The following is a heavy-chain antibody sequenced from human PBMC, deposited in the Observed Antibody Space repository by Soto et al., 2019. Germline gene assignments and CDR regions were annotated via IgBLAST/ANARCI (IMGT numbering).Heavy chain of an antibody. CDR3: ARHVGLCSGGSCYSGVYFDY. J-gene: IGHJ4*02. CDR2: IYYSGST. Sequence: SETLSLTCTVSGGSISSSSYYWGWIRQPPGKGLEWIGSIYYSGSTYYNPSLKSRVTISVDTSKNQFSLKLSSVTAADTAVYYCARHVGLCSGGSCYSGVYFDYWGQGTLVTVSS. CDR1: GGSISSSSYY. D-gene: IGHD2-15*01. V-gene: IGHV4-39*01.